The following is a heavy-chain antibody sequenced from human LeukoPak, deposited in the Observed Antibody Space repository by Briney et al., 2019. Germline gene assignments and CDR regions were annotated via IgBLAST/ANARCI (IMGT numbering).Heavy chain of an antibody. D-gene: IGHD2-2*01. CDR2: TNPISGNT. Sequence: GVSVKVSCTASGYTLTNSDINWVRQTSGQGLEWMGWTNPISGNTGSAQKFQGRVTLTRNTSISTAYLELSSLRSEDTAVYYCARVGPAAIVDYWGQGTLITVSS. CDR3: ARVGPAAIVDY. J-gene: IGHJ4*02. CDR1: GYTLTNSD. V-gene: IGHV1-8*01.